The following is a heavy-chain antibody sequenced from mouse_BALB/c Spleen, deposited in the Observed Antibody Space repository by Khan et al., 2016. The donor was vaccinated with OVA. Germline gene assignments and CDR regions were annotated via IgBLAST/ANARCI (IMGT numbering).Heavy chain of an antibody. Sequence: QVQLKESGAELVRPGVSVKISCKGSGYIFTDFSMHWVKRSHAKSLEWIGVISPYYGDSIYNQNFKDKATLTVEKSSSTAYMELARLTSEDSAIYYCARGSGNYRFAYWGQGTLVTVAA. CDR2: ISPYYGDS. V-gene: IGHV1S137*01. J-gene: IGHJ3*01. CDR1: GYIFTDFS. D-gene: IGHD2-1*01. CDR3: ARGSGNYRFAY.